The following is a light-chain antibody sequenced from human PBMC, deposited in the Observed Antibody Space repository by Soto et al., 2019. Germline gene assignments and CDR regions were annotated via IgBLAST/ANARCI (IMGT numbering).Light chain of an antibody. CDR2: GAS. CDR3: QQYGSSPGT. J-gene: IGKJ1*01. V-gene: IGKV3-20*01. Sequence: EIVMTQSPDTLSVSPGEGATLSCRASQSVSSSYLAWYQQKPGQAPRLLIYGASSRATGIPDRFSGSGSGTDFTLTISRLEPEDFAVYYCQQYGSSPGTFGQGTKVDIK. CDR1: QSVSSSY.